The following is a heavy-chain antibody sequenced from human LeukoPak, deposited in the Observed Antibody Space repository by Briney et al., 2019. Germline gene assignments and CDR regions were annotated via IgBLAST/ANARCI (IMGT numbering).Heavy chain of an antibody. V-gene: IGHV4-39*07. J-gene: IGHJ5*02. D-gene: IGHD4-11*01. Sequence: SETLSLTCTVSGGSISSSSYYWSWIRQPPGKGLEWIGEINHSGSTNYNPSLKSRVTISVDTSKNQFSLKLSSVTAADTAVYYCARGPAMTTVSWFDPWGQGTLVTVSS. CDR1: GGSISSSSYY. CDR3: ARGPAMTTVSWFDP. CDR2: INHSGST.